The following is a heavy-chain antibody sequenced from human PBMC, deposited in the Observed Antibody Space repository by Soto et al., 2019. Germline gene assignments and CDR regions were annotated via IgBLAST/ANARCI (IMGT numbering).Heavy chain of an antibody. V-gene: IGHV3-49*03. CDR1: GFTFGDYA. D-gene: IGHD3-22*01. CDR3: TKVRADDYDSSGPNY. J-gene: IGHJ4*02. Sequence: GGSLRLSCTASGFTFGDYAMSWFRQAPGKGLEWVGFIRSKAYGGTTEYAASVKGRFTISRDDSKSIAYLQMNSLKTEDTAVYYCTKVRADDYDSSGPNYWGQGTLVTVSS. CDR2: IRSKAYGGTT.